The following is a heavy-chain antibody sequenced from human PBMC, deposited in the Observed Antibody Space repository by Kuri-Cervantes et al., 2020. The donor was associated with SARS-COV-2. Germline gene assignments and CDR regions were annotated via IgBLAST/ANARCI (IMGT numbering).Heavy chain of an antibody. CDR1: GGSISSYY. D-gene: IGHD3-16*01. J-gene: IGHJ4*02. V-gene: IGHV4-59*01. Sequence: ETLSLTCTVSGGSISSYYWSWIRQPPGKGLEWIGYIYYSGSTNYNPSLKSRVTISVDTSKNQFSLKLSSVTAADTAAYYCASGSQFFRVWVYWGQGTLVTVSS. CDR2: IYYSGST. CDR3: ASGSQFFRVWVY.